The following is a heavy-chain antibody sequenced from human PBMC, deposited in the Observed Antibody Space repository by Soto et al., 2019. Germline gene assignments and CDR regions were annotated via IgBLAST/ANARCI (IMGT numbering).Heavy chain of an antibody. Sequence: GASVKVSCKASGHTFTSYYMHWVRQAPGQGLEWMGIINPSGGSTSYAQKFQGRVTMTRDTSTSTVYMELSSLRSEDTAVYYCARIMVRGVINRAAFDIWGQGTMVTVSS. CDR3: ARIMVRGVINRAAFDI. V-gene: IGHV1-46*01. CDR2: INPSGGST. CDR1: GHTFTSYY. J-gene: IGHJ3*02. D-gene: IGHD3-10*01.